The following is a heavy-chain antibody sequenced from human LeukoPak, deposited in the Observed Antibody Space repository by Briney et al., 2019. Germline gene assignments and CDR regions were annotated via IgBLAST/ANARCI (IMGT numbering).Heavy chain of an antibody. CDR3: ARLKWELRSYYYYGMDV. CDR1: GYTFTSYY. V-gene: IGHV1-8*01. D-gene: IGHD1-26*01. Sequence: GASVKVSCKASGYTFTSYYINWVRQATGQGLEWMGWMNPNSGNTGYAQKFQGRVTMTRNTSISTAYMELSSLRSEDTAVYYCARLKWELRSYYYYGMDVWGQGTTVTVSS. J-gene: IGHJ6*02. CDR2: MNPNSGNT.